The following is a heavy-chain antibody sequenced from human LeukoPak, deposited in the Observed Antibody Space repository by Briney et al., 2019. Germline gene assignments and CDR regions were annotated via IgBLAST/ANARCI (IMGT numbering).Heavy chain of an antibody. V-gene: IGHV1-69*05. CDR2: IIPILGTA. J-gene: IGHJ5*02. CDR1: GGTFSSYA. CDR3: AGGGTGGSSWYDVVRENWFDP. Sequence: SVKVSCKASGGTFSSYAISWVRQAPGQGLEWMGGIIPILGTANYAQKFQGRVTMTRNTSISTAYMELSSLRSEDTAVYYCAGGGTGGSSWYDVVRENWFDPWGQGTLVTVFS. D-gene: IGHD6-13*01.